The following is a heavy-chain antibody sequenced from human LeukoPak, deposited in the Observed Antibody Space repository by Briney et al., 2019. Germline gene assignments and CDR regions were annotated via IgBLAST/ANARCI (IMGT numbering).Heavy chain of an antibody. CDR2: ISAYNGNT. Sequence: GASVKVSCKASGYTFTSYGISWVRQAPGQGLEWMGWISAYNGNTNYAQKLQGRVTMTTDTSTSTAYMELRSLRSDDTAVYYCARGSDPGTPSSSWYYGGHSAEYFQHWGQGTLVTVSS. CDR1: GYTFTSYG. D-gene: IGHD6-13*01. V-gene: IGHV1-18*01. CDR3: ARGSDPGTPSSSWYYGGHSAEYFQH. J-gene: IGHJ1*01.